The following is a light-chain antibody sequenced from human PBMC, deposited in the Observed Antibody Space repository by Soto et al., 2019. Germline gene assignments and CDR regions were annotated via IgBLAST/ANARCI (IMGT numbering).Light chain of an antibody. J-gene: IGKJ5*01. Sequence: DIPMTQSPSSLSASVGDRVTITCRASQAISNYLNWYQQKPGKAPKLLIFGATTLQSGVPSRFSGSGYGTDFTLTISVLQPEDFAIYYCQQCHAPPLTFGQGTRLEI. CDR1: QAISNY. CDR2: GAT. V-gene: IGKV1-39*01. CDR3: QQCHAPPLT.